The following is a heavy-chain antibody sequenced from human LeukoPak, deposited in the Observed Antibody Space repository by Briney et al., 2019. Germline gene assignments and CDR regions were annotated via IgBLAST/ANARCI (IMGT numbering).Heavy chain of an antibody. V-gene: IGHV5-51*01. D-gene: IGHD2-15*01. CDR1: GHTFVDDW. Sequence: GESLKISCQVSGHTFVDDWIGWVRQMPGKGLEWMGIIYPRDSDTRYSPSFQGQVTISVDKSISTAYLQWSSLKASDTAMYYCARHGLGAALSSWFDSWGQGTLVTVSS. J-gene: IGHJ5*01. CDR2: IYPRDSDT. CDR3: ARHGLGAALSSWFDS.